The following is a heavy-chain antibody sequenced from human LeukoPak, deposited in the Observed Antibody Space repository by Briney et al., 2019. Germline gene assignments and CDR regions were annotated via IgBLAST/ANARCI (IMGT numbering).Heavy chain of an antibody. V-gene: IGHV3-73*01. Sequence: HPGGSLRLSCAASGFTFSGSAMHWVRQASGKGLEWVGRIRSKANSYATAYAASVKGRFTISRDDSKNTAYLQMNSLKTEDTAVYYCHTPYTAMAIYYYYYYMDVWGKGTTVTVSS. J-gene: IGHJ6*03. D-gene: IGHD5-18*01. CDR1: GFTFSGSA. CDR3: HTPYTAMAIYYYYYYMDV. CDR2: IRSKANSYAT.